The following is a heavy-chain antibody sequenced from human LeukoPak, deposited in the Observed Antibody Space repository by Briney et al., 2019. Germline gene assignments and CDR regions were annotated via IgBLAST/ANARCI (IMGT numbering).Heavy chain of an antibody. Sequence: PGGSLRLSCAASGFTFSSYWMSWVHQAPGKGLEWVANIKQDGSEKYYVDSVKGRFTISRDNAKNSLYLQMNSLRAEDTAVYYCARLGFYDYVWGSYRYPDYWGQGTLVTVSS. CDR1: GFTFSSYW. V-gene: IGHV3-7*01. CDR2: IKQDGSEK. J-gene: IGHJ4*02. CDR3: ARLGFYDYVWGSYRYPDY. D-gene: IGHD3-16*02.